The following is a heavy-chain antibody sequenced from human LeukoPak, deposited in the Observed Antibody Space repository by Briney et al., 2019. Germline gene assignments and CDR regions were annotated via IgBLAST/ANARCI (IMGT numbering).Heavy chain of an antibody. CDR3: ARGSGFDP. CDR1: GFTFSSYG. J-gene: IGHJ5*02. Sequence: GRSLRLSCAVSGFTFSSYGIHWVRQAPGKGLEWVAVISYDGDNKYYADSVKGRFTISRDNSKNTLYLQMNSLRAEDTAVYYCARGSGFDPWGQGTLVTVSS. CDR2: ISYDGDNK. V-gene: IGHV3-30*03.